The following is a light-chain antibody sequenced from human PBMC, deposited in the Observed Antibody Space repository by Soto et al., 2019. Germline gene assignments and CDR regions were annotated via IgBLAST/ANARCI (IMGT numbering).Light chain of an antibody. CDR2: WAS. Sequence: DIVMTQSPDSLAVSLGERATINCKSSQSVLYSSNNKNYLAWYQQKPGQPPKLLIYWASTRESGVPDRFSGSGSGTEFTLSISSLQDEDVAVYYCQQYYSTPLTFGGGTKVEIK. J-gene: IGKJ4*01. CDR1: QSVLYSSNNKNY. CDR3: QQYYSTPLT. V-gene: IGKV4-1*01.